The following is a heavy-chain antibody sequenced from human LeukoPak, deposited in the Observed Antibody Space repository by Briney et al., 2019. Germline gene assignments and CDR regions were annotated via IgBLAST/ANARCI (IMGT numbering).Heavy chain of an antibody. CDR2: INAGNGNT. CDR1: GYTFTSYA. J-gene: IGHJ5*02. CDR3: ARAFYGSGSYLYWFDP. D-gene: IGHD3-10*01. Sequence: ASVKVSCKVSGYTFTSYAMHWVRQAPGQRLEWMGWINAGNGNTKYSQKFQGRVTITRDTSASTAYMELSSLRSEDTAVYYCARAFYGSGSYLYWFDPWGQGTLVTVSS. V-gene: IGHV1-3*01.